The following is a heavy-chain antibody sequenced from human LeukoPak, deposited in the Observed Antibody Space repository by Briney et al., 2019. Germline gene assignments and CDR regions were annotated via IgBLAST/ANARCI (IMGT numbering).Heavy chain of an antibody. D-gene: IGHD6-13*01. CDR3: AKVQVAAAGIFDY. J-gene: IGHJ4*02. CDR2: ISGSGGST. CDR1: GLTFSNYA. V-gene: IGHV3-23*01. Sequence: GGSLRLSCAASGLTFSNYAMSWVRQAPGQGLEWVSGISGSGGSTYYADSVKGRFTISRDNSKNTLYVQMNSLRAEDTAVYYCAKVQVAAAGIFDYWGQGTLVTVSS.